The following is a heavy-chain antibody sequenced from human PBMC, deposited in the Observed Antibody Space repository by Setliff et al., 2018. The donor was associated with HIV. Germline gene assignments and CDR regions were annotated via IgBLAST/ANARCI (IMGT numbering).Heavy chain of an antibody. CDR1: GDSISSGSYY. D-gene: IGHD3-22*01. J-gene: IGHJ6*03. CDR2: IFTSGST. CDR3: ARSDLDNGSGYFDYYSYYMDV. V-gene: IGHV4-61*09. Sequence: SETLSLTCAVSGDSISSGSYYWSWIRQPAGEGLEWIGHIFTSGSTNYNPSLKSRVTISVDTSKNQFSLKLRSVTAADTAIYYCARSDLDNGSGYFDYYSYYMDVWGRGTTVTVSS.